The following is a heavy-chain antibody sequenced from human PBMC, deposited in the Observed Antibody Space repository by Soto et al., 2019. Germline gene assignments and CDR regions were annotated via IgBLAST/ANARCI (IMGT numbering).Heavy chain of an antibody. J-gene: IGHJ6*03. V-gene: IGHV4-39*01. CDR3: ARQGWLNLADWRFYHHYHLAV. D-gene: IGHD3-9*01. Sequence: PSATLSLTCTVSGVSIISSSSYWVWIRQAPGKGLEWVGSIYYLGNTYYNPSLGSRVTISVDTSKDQFSLKLSSVTAADTAVYYCARQGWLNLADWRFYHHYHLAVPAQLTTVPVSS. CDR1: GVSIISSSSY. CDR2: IYYLGNT.